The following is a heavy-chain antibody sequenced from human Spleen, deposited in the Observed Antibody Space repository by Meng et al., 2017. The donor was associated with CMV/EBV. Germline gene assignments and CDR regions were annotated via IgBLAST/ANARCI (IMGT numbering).Heavy chain of an antibody. CDR3: VRGPQVSWLRSRLAAFDI. V-gene: IGHV4-59*12. D-gene: IGHD5-12*01. J-gene: IGHJ3*02. CDR1: GGSMSGYY. Sequence: SETLSLTCTVSGGSMSGYYWSWIRQPPGKGLEWIGYIYYSGSTNYNPSLKSRVTISVDTSKNQFSLKLSSVTAADTAVYYCVRGPQVSWLRSRLAAFDIWAQGTMVTVSS. CDR2: IYYSGST.